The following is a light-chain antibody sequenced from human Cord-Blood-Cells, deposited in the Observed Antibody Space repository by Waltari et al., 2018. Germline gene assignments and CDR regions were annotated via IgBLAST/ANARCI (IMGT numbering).Light chain of an antibody. Sequence: QLVLTQSPSASASLGASVKLTCTLSLGHSIYAIPCHHQQQEKGPRYLRKLNRDGSESKGDGITDRFSGSSSGDERYLTISSLQSEDEADYYCKTWGTGIQGVLGGGTKLTVL. V-gene: IGLV4-69*01. CDR1: LGHSIYA. CDR2: LNRDGSE. J-gene: IGLJ3*02. CDR3: KTWGTGIQGV.